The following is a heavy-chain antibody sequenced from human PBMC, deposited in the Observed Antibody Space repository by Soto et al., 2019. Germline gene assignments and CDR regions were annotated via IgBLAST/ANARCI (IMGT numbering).Heavy chain of an antibody. CDR1: GFPFRTFS. CDR2: ISPDGSDT. D-gene: IGHD6-13*01. CDR3: AAWPRSSWFDY. Sequence: GGSLRLFCAASGFPFRTFSMGWVRQTPGKGLEWVGNISPDGSDTWYGDSVKGRFTISRDNAGNSLFLQMNSLRAEDTAVYYCAAWPRSSWFDYWGQGMLVTVSS. J-gene: IGHJ4*02. V-gene: IGHV3-7*05.